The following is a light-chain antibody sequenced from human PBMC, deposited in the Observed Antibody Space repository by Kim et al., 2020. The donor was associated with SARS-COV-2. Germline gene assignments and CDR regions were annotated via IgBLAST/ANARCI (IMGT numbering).Light chain of an antibody. CDR3: QQTFSVPYS. Sequence: AFVGDRVTITCRASQSIRSYLNWYQHQPGKAPKALIFAATNLHRGVPSRFSASGSGTDFTLTIDSLQPEDCGTYYCQQTFSVPYSFGQGTKLEI. J-gene: IGKJ2*03. V-gene: IGKV1-39*01. CDR2: AAT. CDR1: QSIRSY.